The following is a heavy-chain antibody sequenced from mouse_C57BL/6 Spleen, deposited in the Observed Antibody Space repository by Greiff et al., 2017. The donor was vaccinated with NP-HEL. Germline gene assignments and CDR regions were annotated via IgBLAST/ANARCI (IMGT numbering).Heavy chain of an antibody. CDR1: GYTFTDYY. CDR3: ARKDYDVYFDY. J-gene: IGHJ2*01. D-gene: IGHD2-4*01. CDR2: IFPGSGST. Sequence: VKVVESGPELVKPGASVKISCKASGYTFTDYYINWVKQRPGQGLEWIGWIFPGSGSTYYNEKFKGKATLTVDKSSSTAYMLLSSLTSEDSAVYFCARKDYDVYFDYWGQGTTLTVSS. V-gene: IGHV1-75*01.